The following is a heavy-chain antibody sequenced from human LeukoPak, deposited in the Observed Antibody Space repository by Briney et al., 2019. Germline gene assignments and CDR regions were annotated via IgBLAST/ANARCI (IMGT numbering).Heavy chain of an antibody. J-gene: IGHJ4*02. Sequence: ASVKVSCKASGYTFTSYGISWVRQAPGQGLEWMGWISAYNGNTNYAQKLQDRVTMTTDTSTSTAYMELRSLRSDDTAVYYCARVDCSGGSCYSDFDYWGQGTLVTVSS. CDR1: GYTFTSYG. D-gene: IGHD2-15*01. CDR3: ARVDCSGGSCYSDFDY. V-gene: IGHV1-18*01. CDR2: ISAYNGNT.